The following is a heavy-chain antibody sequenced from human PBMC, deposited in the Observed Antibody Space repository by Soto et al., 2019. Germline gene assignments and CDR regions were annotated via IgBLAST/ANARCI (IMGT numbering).Heavy chain of an antibody. CDR1: GFTFSDHY. D-gene: IGHD4-17*01. Sequence: GGSLRLSCAASGFTFSDHYMDWVRQVPGKGLEWVGRIRKKAKNYTTEYAPYVKGRFTISRYDSKNSMYLQMNSLKTEDTAVYFCAKISTTSYFDFWGQGTLVTVSS. J-gene: IGHJ4*02. CDR3: AKISTTSYFDF. V-gene: IGHV3-72*01. CDR2: IRKKAKNYTT.